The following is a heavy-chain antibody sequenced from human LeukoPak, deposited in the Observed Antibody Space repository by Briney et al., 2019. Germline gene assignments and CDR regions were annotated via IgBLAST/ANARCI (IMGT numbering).Heavy chain of an antibody. V-gene: IGHV4-34*09. J-gene: IGHJ4*02. D-gene: IGHD3-16*02. CDR3: ARATGDYVWGSYRLFDY. CDR1: GGSFSGYY. Sequence: SETLSLTCAVYGGSFSGYYWSWIRQPPGKGLEWIGEINHSGSTNYNPSLKSRVTISVDTSKNQFSLKLSSVTAADTAVYYCARATGDYVWGSYRLFDYWGQGTLVTVSS. CDR2: INHSGST.